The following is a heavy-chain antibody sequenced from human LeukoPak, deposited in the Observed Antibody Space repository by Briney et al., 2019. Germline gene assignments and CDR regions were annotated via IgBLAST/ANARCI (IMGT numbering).Heavy chain of an antibody. CDR3: ARGYYSGSRIDY. J-gene: IGHJ4*02. Sequence: QSGGSLRLSCAASAFTFSSYWMHWVRHGPGKGLVWVARINSDETTTTYADSVKGRFTISRDNARNTLYLQMKSLTADDTAVYYCARGYYSGSRIDYWGQGTLVTVSS. CDR1: AFTFSSYW. CDR2: INSDETTT. V-gene: IGHV3-74*01. D-gene: IGHD6-13*01.